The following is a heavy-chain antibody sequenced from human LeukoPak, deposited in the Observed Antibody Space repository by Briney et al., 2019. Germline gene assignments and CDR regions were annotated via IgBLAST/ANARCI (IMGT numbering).Heavy chain of an antibody. J-gene: IGHJ4*02. CDR2: ITTGDGNT. CDR1: GFTFSSYT. V-gene: IGHV3-23*01. CDR3: AKDGGLWVSAHWGDS. Sequence: GGSLRLSCTASGFTFSSYTMTWVRQAPGKGLKWASTITTGDGNTYYADSVKGRFTVSRDDSKNTLYLQMNSLRAEDTAVYYCAKDGGLWVSAHWGDSWGRGTLVTVSS. D-gene: IGHD7-27*01.